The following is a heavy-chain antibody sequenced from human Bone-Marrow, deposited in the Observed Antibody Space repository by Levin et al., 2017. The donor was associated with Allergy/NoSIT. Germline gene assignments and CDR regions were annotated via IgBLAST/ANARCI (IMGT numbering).Heavy chain of an antibody. Sequence: RASVKVSCKASGYSFTSYDINWVRQATGQGLEWMGWMNSNSADTGYAQRFQGRVTMTRDISTSTAYMELSSLRSEDTAVYYCVRASYSYYYYAMDVWGQGTTVTVS. CDR3: VRASYSYYYYAMDV. V-gene: IGHV1-8*01. D-gene: IGHD1-26*01. CDR2: MNSNSADT. J-gene: IGHJ6*02. CDR1: GYSFTSYD.